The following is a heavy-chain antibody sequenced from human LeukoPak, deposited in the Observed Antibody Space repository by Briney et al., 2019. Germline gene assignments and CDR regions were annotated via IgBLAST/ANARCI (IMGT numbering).Heavy chain of an antibody. CDR1: GDSVTSSNW. CDR2: ISHNGNT. J-gene: IGHJ4*02. V-gene: IGHV4-4*02. D-gene: IGHD4-17*01. CDR3: ASTVNGRFAS. Sequence: SETLSLTCTVSGDSVTSSNWWTWVRQPPGKGLEWIGEISHNGNTNYNPSLKSRVTISLDNSRNQFSLTLTSVTAADTAVYYCASTVNGRFASWGQGTLVTVSS.